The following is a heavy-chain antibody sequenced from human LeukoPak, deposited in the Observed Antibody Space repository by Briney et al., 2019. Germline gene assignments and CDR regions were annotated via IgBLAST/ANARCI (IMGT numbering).Heavy chain of an antibody. D-gene: IGHD3-16*01. CDR2: INPNSGAT. Sequence: WASVKVSCKASGYTLTDYYLHWVRQAPGHGLKWMGWINPNSGATHYAQSFQARVTMTRDTSIGSGYMELTGLESADTAVYYCARGRRILGGPENAGDFFDFWGQGSLVTVSS. J-gene: IGHJ4*01. CDR3: ARGRRILGGPENAGDFFDF. V-gene: IGHV1-2*02. CDR1: GYTLTDYY.